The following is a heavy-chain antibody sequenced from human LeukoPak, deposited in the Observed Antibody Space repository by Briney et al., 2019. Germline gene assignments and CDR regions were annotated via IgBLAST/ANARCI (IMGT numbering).Heavy chain of an antibody. CDR3: ARVPYGGNAYFDY. CDR2: IKQDGSEK. Sequence: GGSLRLSCAASGFTFSSYWMSWVRQAPGKWLEWVANIKQDGSEKYYVDSVKGRFTISRDNAKNSLYLQMNSLRAEDTAVYYCARVPYGGNAYFDYWGQGTLVTVSS. J-gene: IGHJ4*02. CDR1: GFTFSSYW. D-gene: IGHD4-17*01. V-gene: IGHV3-7*01.